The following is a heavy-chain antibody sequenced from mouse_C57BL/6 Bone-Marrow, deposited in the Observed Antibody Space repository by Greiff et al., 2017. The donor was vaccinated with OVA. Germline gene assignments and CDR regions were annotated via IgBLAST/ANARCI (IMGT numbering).Heavy chain of an antibody. J-gene: IGHJ3*01. CDR3: TDDGYYVSFAY. V-gene: IGHV6-3*01. CDR2: IRLKSDNYAT. CDR1: GFTFSNYW. Sequence: EVQLVESGGGLVQPGGSMKLSCVASGFTFSNYWMNWVRQSPEKGLEWVAQIRLKSDNYATHYAESVKGRFTISRDDSKSSVYLQMNNLRAEDTGIYYCTDDGYYVSFAYWGQGTLVTVSA. D-gene: IGHD2-3*01.